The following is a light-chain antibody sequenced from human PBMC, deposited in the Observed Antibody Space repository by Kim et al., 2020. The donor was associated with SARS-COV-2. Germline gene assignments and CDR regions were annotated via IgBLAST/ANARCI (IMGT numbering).Light chain of an antibody. CDR1: SSNIGSNT. Sequence: ELTQPPSASGTPGQRVTTSCPGSSSNIGSNTVNWYQQLPGTAPKLLIYSNNQRPSGVPDRFSGSKSGTSASLAISGLQSEDEADYYCAAWDDSLNGPVFGGGTQLTVL. CDR2: SNN. CDR3: AAWDDSLNGPV. J-gene: IGLJ3*02. V-gene: IGLV1-44*01.